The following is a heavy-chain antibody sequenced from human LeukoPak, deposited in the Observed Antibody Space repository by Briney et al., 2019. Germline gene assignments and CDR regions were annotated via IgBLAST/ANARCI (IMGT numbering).Heavy chain of an antibody. CDR1: GCSFTTYW. D-gene: IGHD4-23*01. Sequence: GGSLQISFEGSGCSFTTYWIGWVRPMPGKGLAWMGIIYPGDSDTRYSPSFQGQVTFSPDKSISTAYLQWSSLKASDTAMYFCARHGGYGGNQKAHFDYWGQGTLVTVSS. CDR3: ARHGGYGGNQKAHFDY. V-gene: IGHV5-51*01. CDR2: IYPGDSDT. J-gene: IGHJ4*02.